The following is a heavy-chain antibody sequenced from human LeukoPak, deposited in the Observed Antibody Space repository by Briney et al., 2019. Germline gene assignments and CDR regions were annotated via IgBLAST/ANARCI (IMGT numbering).Heavy chain of an antibody. Sequence: SETLSLTCAVSGGSISSSNWWSWVRQPPGKGLEWIGEIYHSGSTNYNPSLKSRVTMSVDTSKNQFSLKLSSVTAADTAVYYCARGKIVLRYFDWLSTNYWYFDLWGRGTLVTVSS. CDR2: IYHSGST. CDR3: ARGKIVLRYFDWLSTNYWYFDL. J-gene: IGHJ2*01. D-gene: IGHD3-9*01. CDR1: GGSISSSNW. V-gene: IGHV4-4*02.